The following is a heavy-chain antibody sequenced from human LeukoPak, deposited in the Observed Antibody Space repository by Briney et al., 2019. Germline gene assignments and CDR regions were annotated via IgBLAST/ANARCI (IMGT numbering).Heavy chain of an antibody. D-gene: IGHD2-2*01. CDR2: IYYSGST. V-gene: IGHV4-31*03. Sequence: SQTLSLTCTVSGGSISSGGYYWSWIRQHPGKGLEWIGYIYYSGSTYYNPSLKSRVTISVDTSKNQFSLKLSSVTAADTAVYYCARTTVVVPAATPSQFDYWGQGTLVTVSS. CDR3: ARTTVVVPAATPSQFDY. J-gene: IGHJ4*02. CDR1: GGSISSGGYY.